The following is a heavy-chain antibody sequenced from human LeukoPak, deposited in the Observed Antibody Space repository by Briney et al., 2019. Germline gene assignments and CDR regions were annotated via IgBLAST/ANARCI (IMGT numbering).Heavy chain of an antibody. Sequence: SVKVSCKASGGTFSSYAISWVRQAPGQGLEWMGGIIPIFGTANYAQKFQGGVTITADESTSTAYMELSSLRSEDTAVYYCARVAGATKTFDYWGQGTLVTVSS. D-gene: IGHD5-12*01. CDR1: GGTFSSYA. V-gene: IGHV1-69*13. CDR3: ARVAGATKTFDY. J-gene: IGHJ4*02. CDR2: IIPIFGTA.